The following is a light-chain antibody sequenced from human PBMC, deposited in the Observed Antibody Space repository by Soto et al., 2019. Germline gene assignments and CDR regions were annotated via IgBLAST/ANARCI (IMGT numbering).Light chain of an antibody. J-gene: IGLJ3*02. V-gene: IGLV2-14*01. CDR2: DVS. CDR1: SSDIGAYNY. Sequence: QSALTQPASVSGSPGQSITISCTGTSSDIGAYNYVSWYQQHPGKAPKLMIYDVSNRPSGVSNRFSGSKSGNTASLTISGLQADDEADYYCSSYSSTYTRVFGGGTKVTVL. CDR3: SSYSSTYTRV.